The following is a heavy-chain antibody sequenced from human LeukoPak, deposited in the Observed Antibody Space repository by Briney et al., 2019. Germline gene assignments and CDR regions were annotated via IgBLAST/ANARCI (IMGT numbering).Heavy chain of an antibody. J-gene: IGHJ4*02. D-gene: IGHD6-13*01. CDR1: GFTFSSYA. CDR3: ARDRHSSSWDTFDY. V-gene: IGHV3-30-3*01. CDR2: ISYDGSNK. Sequence: GGSLRLSCAASGFTFSSYAMHWVRQAPGKGLEWVAVISYDGSNKYYADSVKGRFTISRDNSKNTLYLRMNSLRAEDTAVYYCARDRHSSSWDTFDYWGQGTLVTVSS.